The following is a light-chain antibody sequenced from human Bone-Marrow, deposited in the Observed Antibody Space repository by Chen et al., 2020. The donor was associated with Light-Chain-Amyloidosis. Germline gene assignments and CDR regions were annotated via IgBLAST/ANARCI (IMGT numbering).Light chain of an antibody. V-gene: IGLV1-51*01. Sequence: SVLTQPPSVSAAPGQKVTISCSGTSSNIGNNFVSWYQQFPGTAPKLLIYDNSNRPSGMPDRFSGSKSGTSATLGIAGLQTGDEAEYYCGTWDSSLGAGVVGGGTKVTVL. CDR1: SSNIGNNF. CDR3: GTWDSSLGAGV. CDR2: DNS. J-gene: IGLJ2*01.